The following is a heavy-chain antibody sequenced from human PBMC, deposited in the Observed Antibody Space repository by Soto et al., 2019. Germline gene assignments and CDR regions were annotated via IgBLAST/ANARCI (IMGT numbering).Heavy chain of an antibody. Sequence: PSETLSLTCSVSGGSVSSGDYYWSWIRQNPGKGLEWIGYIFHSGNTYYNPSLKSRVSISVDTSKNHFSLKVTSMTDADTAVYYCARVGISSSDAFDIWGQGTAVTVSS. CDR3: ARVGISSSDAFDI. V-gene: IGHV4-31*03. CDR2: IFHSGNT. J-gene: IGHJ3*02. D-gene: IGHD6-6*01. CDR1: GGSVSSGDYY.